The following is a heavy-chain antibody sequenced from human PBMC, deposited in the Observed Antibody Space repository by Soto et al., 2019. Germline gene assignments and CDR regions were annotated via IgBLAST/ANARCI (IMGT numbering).Heavy chain of an antibody. V-gene: IGHV4-59*12. Sequence: ASETLSLTCTVSGGSMGGYYWSWMRQPPGERLEWIGHFYYSGGANYNPSLRSRVTISGVMSKNQISLSLRSMTAADTAFYYCARMPVGTKGNHGWFDAWGQGALVTVSS. D-gene: IGHD2-21*02. CDR3: ARMPVGTKGNHGWFDA. J-gene: IGHJ5*02. CDR1: GGSMGGYY. CDR2: FYYSGGA.